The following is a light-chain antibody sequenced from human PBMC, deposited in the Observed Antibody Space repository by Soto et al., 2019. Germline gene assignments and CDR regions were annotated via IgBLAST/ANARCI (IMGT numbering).Light chain of an antibody. Sequence: QSALTQPASVSGSPGQSITISCTGTSSDVGSYTLVSWYQQHPGKAPKLMIFEASKRPSGVSHRFSGSKSGNTASLTISGLQAEDEADYYCSSYTSSSIVVFGGGTKLTVL. CDR3: SSYTSSSIVV. CDR2: EAS. V-gene: IGLV2-14*02. J-gene: IGLJ2*01. CDR1: SSDVGSYTL.